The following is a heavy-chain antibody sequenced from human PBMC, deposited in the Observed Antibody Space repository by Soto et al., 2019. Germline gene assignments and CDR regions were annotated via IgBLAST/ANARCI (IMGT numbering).Heavy chain of an antibody. J-gene: IGHJ6*02. D-gene: IGHD6-13*01. V-gene: IGHV1-8*02. CDR1: GYDFTAYD. CDR2: MNPINGAT. CDR3: GRGPSPRAPAGGTPYYYAMDV. Sequence: ASVKVSCKTSGYDFTAYDIHWVRQASGQGLEWMGWMNPINGATGSARRFQGRVSMTRNTATGTAYLELTSLRSDDTGVYYCGRGPSPRAPAGGTPYYYAMDVWGQGTTVTVSS.